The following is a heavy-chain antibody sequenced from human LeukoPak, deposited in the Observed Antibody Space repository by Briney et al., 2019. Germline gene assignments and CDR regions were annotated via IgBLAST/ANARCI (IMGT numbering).Heavy chain of an antibody. Sequence: GGSLRLPCAASGFTFSSYGMSWVRQAPGKGLEWVSAISGSGGSTYYADSVKGRSTISRDNSKNTLYLQMKSLRAEDTAVYYCAKETLYSYGYLDYWGQGTLVTVSS. CDR1: GFTFSSYG. D-gene: IGHD5-18*01. CDR2: ISGSGGST. V-gene: IGHV3-23*01. CDR3: AKETLYSYGYLDY. J-gene: IGHJ4*02.